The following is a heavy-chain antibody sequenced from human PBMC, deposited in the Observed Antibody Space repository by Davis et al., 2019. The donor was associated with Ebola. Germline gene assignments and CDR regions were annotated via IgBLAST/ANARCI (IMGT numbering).Heavy chain of an antibody. CDR2: IIPILGIA. CDR1: GGTFSSYA. J-gene: IGHJ4*02. CDR3: ARETYHGNDY. V-gene: IGHV1-69*04. D-gene: IGHD1-1*01. Sequence: SVKVSCKASGGTFSSYAISWVRQAPGQGLEWMGRIIPILGIANYAQKFQGRVTITADESTSTAYMELSSLRSEDTAVYYCARETYHGNDYWGQGTLVTVSS.